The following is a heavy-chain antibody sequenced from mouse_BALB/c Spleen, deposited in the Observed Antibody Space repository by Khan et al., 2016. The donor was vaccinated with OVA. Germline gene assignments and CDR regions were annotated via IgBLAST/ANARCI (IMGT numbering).Heavy chain of an antibody. CDR3: AKCTPDYYSMDY. CDR2: IWGDGST. V-gene: IGHV2-3*01. Sequence: QVQLQQSGPGLVAPSQSLSITCTVSGFSLNSYGVNWVRQPPGKGLEWLGVIWGDGSTNYHSALKSRLIISKDDSKSQVFLKLNSLQTDDTATYYCAKCTPDYYSMDYWGQGTSVTGSS. CDR1: GFSLNSYG. J-gene: IGHJ4*01.